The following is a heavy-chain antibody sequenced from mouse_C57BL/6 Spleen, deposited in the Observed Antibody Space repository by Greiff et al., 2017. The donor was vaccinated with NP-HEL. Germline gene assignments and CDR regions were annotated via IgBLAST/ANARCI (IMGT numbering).Heavy chain of an antibody. CDR1: GYSITSGYY. J-gene: IGHJ4*01. V-gene: IGHV3-6*01. Sequence: EVKLVESGPGLVKPSQSLSLTCSVTGYSITSGYYWNWIRQFPGNKLEWMGYISYDGSNNYNPSLKNRISITRDTSKNQFFLKLNSVTTEDTATYYCARYGYDEGYYYAMDYWGQGTSVTVSS. D-gene: IGHD2-2*01. CDR3: ARYGYDEGYYYAMDY. CDR2: ISYDGSN.